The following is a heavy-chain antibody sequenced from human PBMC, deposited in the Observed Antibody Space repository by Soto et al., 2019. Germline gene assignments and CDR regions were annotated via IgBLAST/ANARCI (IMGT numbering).Heavy chain of an antibody. J-gene: IGHJ4*02. CDR2: INHSGST. D-gene: IGHD3-22*01. CDR1: GGSFSGYY. Sequence: ETLSLTCAVYGGSFSGYYWSWIRQPPGKGLEWIGEINHSGSTNYNPSLKSRVTISVDTSKNQFSLKLSSVTAADTAVYYCARGATLIVVDPFDYWGQGTLVTVSS. CDR3: ARGATLIVVDPFDY. V-gene: IGHV4-34*01.